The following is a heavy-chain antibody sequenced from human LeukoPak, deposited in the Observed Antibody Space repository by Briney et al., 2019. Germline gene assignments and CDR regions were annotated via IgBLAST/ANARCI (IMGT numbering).Heavy chain of an antibody. V-gene: IGHV4-4*02. CDR3: ARGLSGAAAATVFDY. CDR2: IYHTGST. D-gene: IGHD6-13*01. CDR1: GGSISVGNW. Sequence: SGTLSLTCAVSGGSISVGNWWTWVRQPPGMGLEWIGDIYHTGSTNYNPSLKSRVTISVDKSKNQFSLMLSSVTAADTAVYYCARGLSGAAAATVFDYWGQGTLVTVSS. J-gene: IGHJ4*02.